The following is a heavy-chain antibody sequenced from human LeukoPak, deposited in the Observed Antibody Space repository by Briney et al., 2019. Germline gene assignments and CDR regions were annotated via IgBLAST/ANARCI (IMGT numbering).Heavy chain of an antibody. J-gene: IGHJ4*02. CDR3: ARGAPFSSWDFDY. Sequence: PGGSLRLSCAASGFTFSSYSMTWVRQAPGKGLEWVSSITSSSGYIHYADSVKGRFTISRDNAKNSLYLQMNSLRAEDTAVYYCARGAPFSSWDFDYWGQGTLVTVSS. CDR2: ITSSSGYI. V-gene: IGHV3-21*01. D-gene: IGHD6-13*01. CDR1: GFTFSSYS.